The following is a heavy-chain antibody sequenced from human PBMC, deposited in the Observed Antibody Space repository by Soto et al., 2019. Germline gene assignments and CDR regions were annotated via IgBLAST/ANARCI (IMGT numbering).Heavy chain of an antibody. CDR3: AKDQRPYCSGGSGYPGPFDY. CDR1: GFTFSSYA. CDR2: VNSDGSTT. V-gene: IGHV3-74*01. Sequence: GGSLRLSCAASGFTFSSYAMHWVRQAPGKGLVWVSRVNSDGSTTIYAHSVKGRFTISRDTATNTPYLQMNSPRAEDTAVYYCAKDQRPYCSGGSGYPGPFDYWGQGTRVTVSS. J-gene: IGHJ4*02. D-gene: IGHD2-15*01.